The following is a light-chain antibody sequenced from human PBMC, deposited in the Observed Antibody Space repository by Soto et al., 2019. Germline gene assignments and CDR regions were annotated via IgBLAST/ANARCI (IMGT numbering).Light chain of an antibody. V-gene: IGKV1-39*01. J-gene: IGKJ2*01. Sequence: DIQMTQSPSSLSASVGDRVTITCRASQSVSIYLNWYQHKPGKAPKLLIYGASTLQSGVPSRFSGSGSGTDFTFTISSLQPEDFATYYCQQSYSTPYTFCQGTTLEIK. CDR3: QQSYSTPYT. CDR2: GAS. CDR1: QSVSIY.